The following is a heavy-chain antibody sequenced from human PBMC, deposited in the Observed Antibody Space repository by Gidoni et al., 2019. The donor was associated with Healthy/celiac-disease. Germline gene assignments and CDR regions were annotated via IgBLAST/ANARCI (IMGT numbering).Heavy chain of an antibody. Sequence: QVQLQESGPGLVKPSETLSLTCAVSGYSISSGYYWGWIRQPPGKGLEWIGSIYHSGSTYYNPSLKSRVTISVDTSKNQFSLKLSSVTAADTAVYYCARDRHDYVWGSPLDYWGQGTLVTVSS. J-gene: IGHJ4*02. CDR1: GYSISSGYY. V-gene: IGHV4-38-2*02. D-gene: IGHD3-16*01. CDR2: IYHSGST. CDR3: ARDRHDYVWGSPLDY.